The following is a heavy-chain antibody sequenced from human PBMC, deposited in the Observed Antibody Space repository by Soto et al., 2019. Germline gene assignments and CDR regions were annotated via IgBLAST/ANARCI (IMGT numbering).Heavy chain of an antibody. V-gene: IGHV4-39*01. CDR3: ATTTVTTNGYYYMDV. J-gene: IGHJ6*03. Sequence: SETLSLTCTVSGGSISSSSYYWGWIRQPPGKGLEWIGSIYYSGSTYYNPSLKSRVTISVDTSKNQFSLKLSSVTAADTAVYYCATTTVTTNGYYYMDVWGKGTTVTVSS. CDR1: GGSISSSSYY. D-gene: IGHD4-17*01. CDR2: IYYSGST.